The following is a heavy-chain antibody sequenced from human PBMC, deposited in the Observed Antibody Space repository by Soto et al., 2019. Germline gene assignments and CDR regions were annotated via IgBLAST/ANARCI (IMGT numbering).Heavy chain of an antibody. CDR3: ARRKFTYYYGSGSYLAFDY. J-gene: IGHJ4*02. CDR2: INHSGST. CDR1: GGSFSGYY. Sequence: SETLSLTCAVYGGSFSGYYWSWIRQPPGKGLEWIGEINHSGSTNYNPSLKSRVTISVDTSKNQFSLKLSSVTAADTAVYYCARRKFTYYYGSGSYLAFDYWGQGTLVTVSS. V-gene: IGHV4-34*01. D-gene: IGHD3-10*01.